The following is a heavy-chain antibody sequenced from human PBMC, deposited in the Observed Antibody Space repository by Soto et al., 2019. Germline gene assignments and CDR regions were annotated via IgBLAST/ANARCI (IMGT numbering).Heavy chain of an antibody. V-gene: IGHV4-59*08. CDR1: GGSISSYY. CDR3: ARFPRYCSSTSCLAGAIDI. CDR2: IYYSGST. D-gene: IGHD2-2*01. J-gene: IGHJ3*02. Sequence: SETLSLTCTVSGGSISSYYWSWIRQPPGKGLEWIGYIYYSGSTNYNPSLKSRVTISVDTSKNQFSLKLSSVTAADTAVYYCARFPRYCSSTSCLAGAIDISGQGTMVTLSS.